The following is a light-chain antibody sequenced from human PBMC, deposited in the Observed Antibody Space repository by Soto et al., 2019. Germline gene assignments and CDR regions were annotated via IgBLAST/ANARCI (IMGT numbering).Light chain of an antibody. Sequence: SYELTQSPSVSVAPGQTAKITCGGNNIESKSVHWYQQRPGQAPVLVVSDDSDRPSGIPERFSGSNSGNTATLTISRVEAGDEGDYYCQVWDSSSEVVFGGGTKLTVL. V-gene: IGLV3-21*02. J-gene: IGLJ2*01. CDR3: QVWDSSSEVV. CDR2: DDS. CDR1: NIESKS.